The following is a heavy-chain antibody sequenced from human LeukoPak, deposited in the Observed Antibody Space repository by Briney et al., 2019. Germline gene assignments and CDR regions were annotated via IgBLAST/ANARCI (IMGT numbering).Heavy chain of an antibody. D-gene: IGHD7-27*01. Sequence: QPGGSLPLSCAASGFTFNTYAMSWVRQAPGKGLEWVSAVSVTGGSTYYADSVKGRFTISRDNSKNTLYLQMNSLRAEDTAIYYCAKGSLGRLYYFDYWGQGTLVTVSS. CDR1: GFTFNTYA. CDR2: VSVTGGST. CDR3: AKGSLGRLYYFDY. V-gene: IGHV3-23*01. J-gene: IGHJ4*02.